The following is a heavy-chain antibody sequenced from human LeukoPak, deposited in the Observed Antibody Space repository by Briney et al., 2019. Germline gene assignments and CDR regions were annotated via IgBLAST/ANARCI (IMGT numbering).Heavy chain of an antibody. Sequence: SETLSLTCTVSGYSISSGYYWGWIRQPPGKGLEWLGSIYHSGSTYYNPSLKSRVTISVDTSKNQFSLKLSSVTAADTAVYYCARKVRYLATIRYYYYMDVWGKGTTVTVSS. V-gene: IGHV4-38-2*02. CDR3: ARKVRYLATIRYYYYMDV. J-gene: IGHJ6*03. D-gene: IGHD5-12*01. CDR2: IYHSGST. CDR1: GYSISSGYY.